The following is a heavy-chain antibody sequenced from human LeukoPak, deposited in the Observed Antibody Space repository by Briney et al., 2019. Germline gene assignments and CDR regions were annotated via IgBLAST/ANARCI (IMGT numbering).Heavy chain of an antibody. CDR3: ARGQSSGWKGGKDFDY. J-gene: IGHJ4*02. Sequence: GGSLRLSCAASGFTFSSYGMHWVRQAPGKGLELVAVIWYDGSNKYYADSVQGRFTISRDNSKNTLYLQMNSLRAEDTAVYYCARGQSSGWKGGKDFDYWGQGTLVTVSS. D-gene: IGHD6-19*01. CDR2: IWYDGSNK. CDR1: GFTFSSYG. V-gene: IGHV3-33*01.